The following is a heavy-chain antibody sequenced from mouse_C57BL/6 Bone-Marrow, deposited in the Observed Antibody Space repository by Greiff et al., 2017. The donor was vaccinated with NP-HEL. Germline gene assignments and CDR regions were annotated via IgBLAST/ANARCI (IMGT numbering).Heavy chain of an antibody. J-gene: IGHJ3*01. V-gene: IGHV2-4*01. CDR1: GFSLTSYG. D-gene: IGHD1-1*01. Sequence: VQGVESGPGLVQPSQSLSITCTVSGFSLTSYGVHWVRQTPGKGLEWLGVIWSGGSTAYNAAFITRLSISTDNSRSQVFFKMNSLQADYTAIYYCAIYGSSYGFAYWGQGTLVTVSS. CDR3: AIYGSSYGFAY. CDR2: IWSGGST.